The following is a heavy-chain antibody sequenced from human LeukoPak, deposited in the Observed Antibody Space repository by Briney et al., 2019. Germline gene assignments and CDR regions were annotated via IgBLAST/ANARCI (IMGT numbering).Heavy chain of an antibody. J-gene: IGHJ4*02. V-gene: IGHV4-39*01. CDR3: ARRDVDIVATIPDY. D-gene: IGHD5-12*01. CDR2: IYYSGST. CDR1: GGSISSSSYY. Sequence: PSETLSLTCTVSGGSISSSSYYWGWIRRPPGKGLEWTGSIYYSGSTYYNPSLKSRVTISVNTSKNQFSLKLSSVTAADTAVYYCARRDVDIVATIPDYWGQGTLVTVSS.